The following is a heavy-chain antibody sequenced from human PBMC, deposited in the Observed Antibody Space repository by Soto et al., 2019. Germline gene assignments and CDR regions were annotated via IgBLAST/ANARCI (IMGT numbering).Heavy chain of an antibody. J-gene: IGHJ3*01. Sequence: EVQLVESGGGLVRPGGSLRLACAASGFTFSNYAMNWVRQAPGKGLEWVSSLSSSIVYIYYADSVKGRVPTYRDNARKSLFLQIDRLRAEDTSVYYCAREYRGLRRQYEVNDAFHVLGQGTIVIVSS. CDR2: LSSSIVYI. D-gene: IGHD3-10*01. CDR3: AREYRGLRRQYEVNDAFHV. CDR1: GFTFSNYA. V-gene: IGHV3-21*01.